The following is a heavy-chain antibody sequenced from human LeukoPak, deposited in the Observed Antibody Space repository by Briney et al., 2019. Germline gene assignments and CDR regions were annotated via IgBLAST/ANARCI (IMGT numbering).Heavy chain of an antibody. CDR3: ARGGGYDDYFDY. D-gene: IGHD5-12*01. J-gene: IGHJ4*02. CDR2: IYYSGST. CDR1: GGSISSYY. Sequence: SETLSLTCTVSGGSISSYYCSWIRQSPGKGLVWIGYIYYSGSTNYNPSLKSRVTISVDTSKNQFSLKLSSVTAADTAVYYCARGGGYDDYFDYWGQGTLVTVSS. V-gene: IGHV4-59*08.